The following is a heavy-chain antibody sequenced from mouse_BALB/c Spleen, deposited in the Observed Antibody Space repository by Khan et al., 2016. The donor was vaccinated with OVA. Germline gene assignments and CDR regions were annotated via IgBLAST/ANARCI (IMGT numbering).Heavy chain of an antibody. CDR1: GYTFTTYW. Sequence: QVQLKQSGAELVKPGASMKLSCKASGYTFTTYWMHWVKQRPGQGLEWLGEINPSNGRTNHNEKFKRKATLIVDNSSSTAYMQLSSLTSEDAEVYYCARPTMTTTKYAYWGQGTLVTVSA. CDR3: ARPTMTTTKYAY. V-gene: IGHV1S81*02. D-gene: IGHD2-4*01. CDR2: INPSNGRT. J-gene: IGHJ3*01.